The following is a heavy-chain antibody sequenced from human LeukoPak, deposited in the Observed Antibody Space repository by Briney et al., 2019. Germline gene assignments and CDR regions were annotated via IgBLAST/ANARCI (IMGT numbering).Heavy chain of an antibody. CDR3: ARTSMRAFDI. CDR1: GFTFSSYS. V-gene: IGHV3-48*02. D-gene: IGHD2/OR15-2a*01. Sequence: GASLRLSCAASGFTFSSYSMNWVRQVPGKGLEWVSYISSGSSTIYYADSVKGRFTISRDNDKNSLYLQMNSLRDEDTAVYFCARTSMRAFDIWGQGTMVTVSS. CDR2: ISSGSSTI. J-gene: IGHJ3*02.